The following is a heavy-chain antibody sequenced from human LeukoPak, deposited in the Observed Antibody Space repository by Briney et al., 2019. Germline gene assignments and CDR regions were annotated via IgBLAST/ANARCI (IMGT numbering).Heavy chain of an antibody. CDR2: ISATGGTI. CDR1: GFTFSSNG. J-gene: IGHJ4*02. CDR3: ASGGAYGDHQFDY. D-gene: IGHD4-17*01. Sequence: GGSLRLSCAASGFTFSSNGMNWVRQAPGKGLEWVSYISATGGTIYYADSVKGRFTISRDNAKNSLYLQMNSLRVEDTALYYCASGGAYGDHQFDYWGQGTLVTVSS. V-gene: IGHV3-48*04.